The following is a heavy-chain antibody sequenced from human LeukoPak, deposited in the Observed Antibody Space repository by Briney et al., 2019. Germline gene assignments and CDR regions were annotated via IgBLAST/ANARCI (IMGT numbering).Heavy chain of an antibody. D-gene: IGHD1-7*01. Sequence: GGSLRLSCAASGFTFTSYGMTWVRQAPGTGLEWVSSISSSSSYIYYSDSVKDRFTISRDNAKNSLYLQMNSLKADDTAVYYCMRGATDTTRWFDPWGQGTLVTVSS. V-gene: IGHV3-21*01. CDR2: ISSSSSYI. J-gene: IGHJ5*02. CDR1: GFTFTSYG. CDR3: MRGATDTTRWFDP.